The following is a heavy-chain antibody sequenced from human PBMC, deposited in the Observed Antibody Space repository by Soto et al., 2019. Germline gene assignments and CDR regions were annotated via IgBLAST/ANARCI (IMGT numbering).Heavy chain of an antibody. Sequence: QVQLVQSGAEVKKPGASVKVSCKASGYTFTYYYIHWVRQAPGQGLEWMGWNNPYNGDTRFAQKFQGRITMTRDTSISTAYLEVTRLTSDDTAVYYCAIVKPARPDYSYYALDVWGQGTTVTVSS. CDR1: GYTFTYYY. CDR3: AIVKPARPDYSYYALDV. V-gene: IGHV1-2*02. D-gene: IGHD6-6*01. J-gene: IGHJ6*02. CDR2: NNPYNGDT.